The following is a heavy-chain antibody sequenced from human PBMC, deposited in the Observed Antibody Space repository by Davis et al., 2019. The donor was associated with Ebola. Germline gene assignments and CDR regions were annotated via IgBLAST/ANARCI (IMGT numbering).Heavy chain of an antibody. Sequence: GESLKISCAASGSTFSGSAMHWVRQASGKGLEWVGRIRSKANSYATAYAASVKGRFTISRDDSKNTAYLQMNSLKTEDTAVYYCTISTPSTVTTDYWGQGTLVTVSS. CDR3: TISTPSTVTTDY. D-gene: IGHD4-17*01. V-gene: IGHV3-73*01. J-gene: IGHJ4*02. CDR1: GSTFSGSA. CDR2: IRSKANSYAT.